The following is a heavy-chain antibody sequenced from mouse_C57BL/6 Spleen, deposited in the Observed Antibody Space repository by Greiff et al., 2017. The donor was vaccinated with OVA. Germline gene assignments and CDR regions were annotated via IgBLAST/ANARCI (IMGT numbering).Heavy chain of an antibody. J-gene: IGHJ2*01. Sequence: VQLKESGAELVKPGASVKLSCKASGYTFTSYWMQWVKQRPGQGLEWIGEIDPSDSYTNYNQKFKGKATLTVDTSSSTAYMQLSSLTSEDSAVYYCARYGGRYFDYWGQGTTLTVSS. CDR2: IDPSDSYT. V-gene: IGHV1-50*01. CDR3: ARYGGRYFDY. D-gene: IGHD1-1*01. CDR1: GYTFTSYW.